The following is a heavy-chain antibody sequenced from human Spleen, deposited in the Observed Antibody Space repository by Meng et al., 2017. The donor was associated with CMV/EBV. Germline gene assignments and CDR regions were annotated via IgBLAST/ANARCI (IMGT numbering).Heavy chain of an antibody. D-gene: IGHD2-2*01. V-gene: IGHV1-2*02. CDR1: GYIFTGYY. J-gene: IGHJ4*02. CDR2: INCKSGGT. Sequence: ASVKVSCKTSGYIFTGYYVHWVRQAPGQGLEWMGWINCKSGGTNYAQKFQGRVTMTGDTSISTAYMELSSLRSDDTALYYCARDEGHCRSTSCYFGSWGQGTLVTVSS. CDR3: ARDEGHCRSTSCYFGS.